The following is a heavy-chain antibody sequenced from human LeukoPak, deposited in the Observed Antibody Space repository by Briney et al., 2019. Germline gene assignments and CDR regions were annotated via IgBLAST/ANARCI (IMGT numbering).Heavy chain of an antibody. V-gene: IGHV4-34*01. J-gene: IGHJ3*02. CDR3: ASLEYIVVVPAAIAFDI. CDR2: INHSGST. D-gene: IGHD2-2*01. CDR1: GGSFGGYY. Sequence: SETLSLTCAVYGGSFGGYYWSWIRQPPGKGLEWIGEINHSGSTNYNPSLKSRVTISVDTSKNQFSLKLSSVTAADTAVYYCASLEYIVVVPAAIAFDIWGQGTMVTVSS.